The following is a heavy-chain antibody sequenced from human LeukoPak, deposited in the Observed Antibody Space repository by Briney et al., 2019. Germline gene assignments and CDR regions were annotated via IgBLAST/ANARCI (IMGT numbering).Heavy chain of an antibody. CDR2: IKQDGSAK. D-gene: IGHD2-2*01. J-gene: IGHJ4*02. Sequence: GGSLRLSCTASGFTFSDYWMTWVRQAPGKGLEWVANIKQDGSAKYYVDSVKGRFTISRDNAKDSLYLQMDSLRVEDTATYYCARWRGSTSERSDYWGQGTLVTVSS. CDR3: ARWRGSTSERSDY. V-gene: IGHV3-7*01. CDR1: GFTFSDYW.